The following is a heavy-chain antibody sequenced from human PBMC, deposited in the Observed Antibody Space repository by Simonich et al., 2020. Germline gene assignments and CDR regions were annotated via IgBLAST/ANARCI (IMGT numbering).Heavy chain of an antibody. V-gene: IGHV1-69*09. CDR2: IIPILGIA. CDR3: ARGGLADRRIVYYYYMDV. D-gene: IGHD2-15*01. Sequence: QVQLVQSGAEVKKPGSSVKVSCKASGGTFSSYDISWVRQAPGQGLEWMGGIIPILGIANNAQKFQGIDTSTADKSTSTAYMELSSLRSEDTAVYYCARGGLADRRIVYYYYMDVWGKGTTVTVSS. CDR1: GGTFSSYD. J-gene: IGHJ6*03.